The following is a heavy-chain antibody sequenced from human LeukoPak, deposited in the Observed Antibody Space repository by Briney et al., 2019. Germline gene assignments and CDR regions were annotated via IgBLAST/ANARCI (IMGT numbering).Heavy chain of an antibody. CDR2: ITVNNGYT. Sequence: GASVKVSCKAAGYTFTSHGFIRLRQAPGQGLEWMGWITVNNGYTRYAQELQGRVTMTTDTSTSTAYMELRSLRSDDTAVYYCAKVHCISTNCNHIWTYFDYWGQGTLVTVSS. CDR1: GYTFTSHG. V-gene: IGHV1-18*01. J-gene: IGHJ4*02. D-gene: IGHD2-2*01. CDR3: AKVHCISTNCNHIWTYFDY.